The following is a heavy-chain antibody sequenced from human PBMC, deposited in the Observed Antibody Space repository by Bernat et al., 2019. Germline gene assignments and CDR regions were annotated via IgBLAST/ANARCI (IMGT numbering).Heavy chain of an antibody. V-gene: IGHV3-23*04. Sequence: EVQLVESGGGLIQPGGSLRLSCAASGFTFSTYAMSWVRQAPGEGLEWVSVISGSGGNTYYADSVKGRFTISRDNSKSTLYLQMNCLRAEDTAVYFCVKGRGPANYNWFDPWGQGTLVTVSS. CDR1: GFTFSTYA. D-gene: IGHD4/OR15-4a*01. CDR2: ISGSGGNT. CDR3: VKGRGPANYNWFDP. J-gene: IGHJ5*02.